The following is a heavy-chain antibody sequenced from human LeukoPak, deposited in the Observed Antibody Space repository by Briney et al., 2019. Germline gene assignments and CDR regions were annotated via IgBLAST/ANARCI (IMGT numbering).Heavy chain of an antibody. CDR1: GFTFSSYW. D-gene: IGHD2-2*01. Sequence: GGSLRLSCAASGFTFSSYWMSWVRQAPGKGLEWVANIKQDGSEKYYVDSVKGRFTISRDNAKNSPYLQMNSLRAEDTAVYYCARLPLDIVVVPAAPWTFDYWGQGTLVTVSS. J-gene: IGHJ4*02. V-gene: IGHV3-7*01. CDR3: ARLPLDIVVVPAAPWTFDY. CDR2: IKQDGSEK.